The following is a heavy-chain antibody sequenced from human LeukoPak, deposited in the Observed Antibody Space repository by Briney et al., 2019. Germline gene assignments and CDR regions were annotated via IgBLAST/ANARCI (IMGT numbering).Heavy chain of an antibody. CDR2: INHSGST. V-gene: IGHV4-34*01. J-gene: IGHJ4*02. Sequence: SETLSLTCAVYGGSFSGYYWSWIRQPPGKGLEWIGEINHSGSTNYNPSLKSRVTISVDTSKNQFSLKLNSVTAADTAVYYCLRGDRRDYWGQGTLVTVSS. CDR1: GGSFSGYY. CDR3: LRGDRRDY.